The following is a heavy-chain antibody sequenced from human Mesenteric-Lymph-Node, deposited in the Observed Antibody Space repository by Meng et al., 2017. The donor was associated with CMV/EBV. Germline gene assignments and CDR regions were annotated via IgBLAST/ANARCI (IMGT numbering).Heavy chain of an antibody. V-gene: IGHV3-7*01. J-gene: IGHJ4*02. CDR2: INRDGSEK. CDR1: GFTFSSYA. Sequence: GESLKISCAASGFTFSSYAMSWVRQAPGKGLEWVANINRDGSEKYYLDSVKGRFTISRDNAKTSLDLQMNSLRAEDSAIYYCARESDFWSGFPRGGHFDFWGQGNVVTVSS. CDR3: ARESDFWSGFPRGGHFDF. D-gene: IGHD3-3*01.